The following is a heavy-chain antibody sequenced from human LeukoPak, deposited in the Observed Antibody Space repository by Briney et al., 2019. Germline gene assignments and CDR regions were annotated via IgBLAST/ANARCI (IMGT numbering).Heavy chain of an antibody. CDR1: GFNFSDYT. D-gene: IGHD5-12*01. CDR2: ISSSSSTI. J-gene: IGHJ4*02. Sequence: GGSLRLSCAASGFNFSDYTMTWVRQAPGKGLEWVSYISSSSSTIYYADSVKGRFTISRDNAKNSLYLQMNSLRAEDTAVYYCARGPSGYHNTGGQGTLVTVSS. V-gene: IGHV3-48*01. CDR3: ARGPSGYHNT.